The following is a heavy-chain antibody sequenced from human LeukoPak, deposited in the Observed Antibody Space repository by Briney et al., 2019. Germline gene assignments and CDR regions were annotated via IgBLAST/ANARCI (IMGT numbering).Heavy chain of an antibody. CDR3: ARGRRGARNYYFDY. V-gene: IGHV3-20*04. D-gene: IGHD1-26*01. J-gene: IGHJ4*02. CDR1: GVIFDDYG. CDR2: INWNGGDT. Sequence: GGSLRLSCVASGVIFDDYGMTWVRQSPGKGLQWVSGINWNGGDTGYADSVKGRFTISRDNAKNSLYLQMNSLRAEDTALYYCARGRRGARNYYFDYWGQGTLVTVSS.